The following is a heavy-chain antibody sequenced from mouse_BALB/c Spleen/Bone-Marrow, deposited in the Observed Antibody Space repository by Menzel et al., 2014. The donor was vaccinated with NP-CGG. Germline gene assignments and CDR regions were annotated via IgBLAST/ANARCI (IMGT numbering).Heavy chain of an antibody. Sequence: LVESGPELVKPGASVKMSCKASGYTFTSYVMHWVKQKPGQGLEWIGYINPYNDGTKYNEKFKGKATLTSDKSSSTAYMELSSQTSEDSAVYYCARGDYAMDYWDQGTSVTITP. J-gene: IGHJ4*01. CDR1: GYTFTSYV. CDR3: ARGDYAMDY. CDR2: INPYNDGT. V-gene: IGHV1-14*01.